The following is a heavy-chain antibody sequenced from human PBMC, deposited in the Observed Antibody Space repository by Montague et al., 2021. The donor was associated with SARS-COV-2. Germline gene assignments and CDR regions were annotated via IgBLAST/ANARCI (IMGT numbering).Heavy chain of an antibody. Sequence: SLRLSCAASGFNFGSFAMHWVRQAPGKGLEWISVLYKDDRTTDYAGSVKGRFTISRDNSKNTLYLQMDSLRVEDTAVYYCAKRNGYNPRNWSFDYWGRGTLVTVSS. V-gene: IGHV3-23*03. CDR3: AKRNGYNPRNWSFDY. CDR2: LYKDDRTT. CDR1: GFNFGSFA. J-gene: IGHJ4*02. D-gene: IGHD5-24*01.